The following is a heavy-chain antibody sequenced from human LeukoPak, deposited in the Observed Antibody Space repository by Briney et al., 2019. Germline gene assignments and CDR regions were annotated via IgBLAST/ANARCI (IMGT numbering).Heavy chain of an antibody. Sequence: SETLSLTCSVSGGAISGYYWSWIRQPPGKALEWIAYIDYSGDTNSNPSLKSRVTISVDTSKTQLSLKMTSMTAADTAVYYCARSNARDGYNFGYWGQGTLVTVSS. J-gene: IGHJ4*02. CDR2: IDYSGDT. CDR1: GGAISGYY. V-gene: IGHV4-59*08. D-gene: IGHD5-24*01. CDR3: ARSNARDGYNFGY.